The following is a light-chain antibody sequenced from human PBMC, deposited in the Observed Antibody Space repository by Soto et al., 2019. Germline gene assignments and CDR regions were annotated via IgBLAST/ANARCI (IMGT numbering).Light chain of an antibody. CDR2: GAS. CDR3: QQDGGSPT. Sequence: EIVLTQSPGTLSLSPGERATLSCRASQSVSSSYLAWYQQKPGQAPRLLIYGASSWATGIPARFSGSGSGTAFPRIIVTLDIDDVAGNSWQQDGGSPTFGHGTTL. V-gene: IGKV3-20*01. J-gene: IGKJ2*01. CDR1: QSVSSSY.